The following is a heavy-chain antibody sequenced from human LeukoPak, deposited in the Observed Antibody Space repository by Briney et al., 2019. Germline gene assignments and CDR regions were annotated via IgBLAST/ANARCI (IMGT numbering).Heavy chain of an antibody. Sequence: GGSLRLSCAASGFTFSSYAMSWVRQAPGKGLEWVSVIYSGGSTYYADSVKGRFTISRDNSKNTLYLQMNSLRAEDTAVYYCAREGYGDPNFDYWGQGTLVTVSS. CDR2: IYSGGST. D-gene: IGHD4-17*01. CDR1: GFTFSSYA. CDR3: AREGYGDPNFDY. J-gene: IGHJ4*02. V-gene: IGHV3-66*02.